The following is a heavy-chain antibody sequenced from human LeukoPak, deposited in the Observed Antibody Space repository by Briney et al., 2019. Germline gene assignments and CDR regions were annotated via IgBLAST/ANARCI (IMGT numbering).Heavy chain of an antibody. CDR1: GFTFSSYV. CDR3: AKDSSSSNYYYGMDI. CDR2: ISGSGGST. D-gene: IGHD6-13*01. Sequence: RPGGSLRLSCAASGFTFSSYVMSWVHQAPGKGLEWVSAISGSGGSTYYADSVKGRFTMSRDNSKNTLYLQMNSLRAEDTAVYYCAKDSSSSNYYYGMDIWGQGTTVTVSS. V-gene: IGHV3-23*01. J-gene: IGHJ6*02.